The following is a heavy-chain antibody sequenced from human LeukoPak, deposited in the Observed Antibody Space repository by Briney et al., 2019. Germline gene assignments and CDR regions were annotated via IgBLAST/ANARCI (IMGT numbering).Heavy chain of an antibody. V-gene: IGHV1-18*01. Sequence: EASVKVSCKASGYTFTSYGISWVRQAPGQGLEWMGWISAYNGNTNYAQKLRGRVTMTTDTSTSTAYMELRSLRSDDTAVYYCARDDYYGSGSEPDYWGQGTLVTVSS. CDR3: ARDDYYGSGSEPDY. J-gene: IGHJ4*02. CDR2: ISAYNGNT. D-gene: IGHD3-10*01. CDR1: GYTFTSYG.